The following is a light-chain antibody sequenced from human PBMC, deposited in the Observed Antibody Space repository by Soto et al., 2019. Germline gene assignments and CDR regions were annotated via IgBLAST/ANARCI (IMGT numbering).Light chain of an antibody. Sequence: DIVLTQSPGTLSLSPGERAPLSCRASQSVSSYYLAWYQQKPGQAPRLLIYGASSRATGIPYRFSGSGSGTDFTLTISSLGPEDFAVYYCQQYGSSPWTFGQGTKVDIK. CDR3: QQYGSSPWT. J-gene: IGKJ1*01. CDR2: GAS. V-gene: IGKV3-20*01. CDR1: QSVSSYY.